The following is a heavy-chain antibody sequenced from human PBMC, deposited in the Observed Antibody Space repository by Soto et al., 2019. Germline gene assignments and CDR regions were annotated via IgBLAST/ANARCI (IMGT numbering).Heavy chain of an antibody. D-gene: IGHD2-15*01. V-gene: IGHV3-21*01. CDR3: ARDLWAATGAFDI. CDR2: ISSSSSYI. CDR1: GFTFSSYS. J-gene: IGHJ3*02. Sequence: GSLRLSCAASGFTFSSYSMNWVRQAPGKGLEWVSSISSSSSYIYYADSVKGRFTISRDNAKNSLYLQMNSLRAEDTAVYYCARDLWAATGAFDIWGQGTMVTVSS.